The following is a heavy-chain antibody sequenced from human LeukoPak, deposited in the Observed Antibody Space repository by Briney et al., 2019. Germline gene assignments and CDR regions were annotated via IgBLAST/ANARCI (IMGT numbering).Heavy chain of an antibody. D-gene: IGHD4-23*01. J-gene: IGHJ4*02. CDR3: ANRGGNPKGSFDY. V-gene: IGHV3-23*01. CDR2: ISGSGGST. CDR1: GFTFSNYA. Sequence: GGSLRLSCAASGFTFSNYAMSWVRQAPGKGLEWVSAISGSGGSTDYADSVKGRFTISRDNSKNTLFLQMNSLRAEDTAVYYCANRGGNPKGSFDYWGQGTLVIVSS.